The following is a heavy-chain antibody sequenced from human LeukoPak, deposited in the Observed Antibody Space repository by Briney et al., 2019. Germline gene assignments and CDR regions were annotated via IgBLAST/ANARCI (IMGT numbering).Heavy chain of an antibody. CDR3: ARGAGSYSVNYYYGMDV. CDR1: GGSISSYC. J-gene: IGHJ6*02. D-gene: IGHD1-26*01. V-gene: IGHV4-59*01. Sequence: PSETLSLTCTVSGGSISSYCWSWIRQPPGKGLEWIGYIYYSGSTNYNPSLKSRVTISVDTSKNQFSLKLSSVTAADTAVCYCARGAGSYSVNYYYGMDVWGQGTTVTVSS. CDR2: IYYSGST.